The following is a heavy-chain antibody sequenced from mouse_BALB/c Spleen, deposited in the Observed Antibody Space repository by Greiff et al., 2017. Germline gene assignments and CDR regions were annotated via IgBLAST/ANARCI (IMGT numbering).Heavy chain of an antibody. D-gene: IGHD2-3*01. CDR3: ARDYDGYYFDV. J-gene: IGHJ1*01. V-gene: IGHV1-31*01. CDR2: INPYNGAT. Sequence: VQLQQSGPELVKPGASVKISCKASGYSFTGYYMHWVKQSHVKSLEWIGRINPYNGATSYNQNFKDKASLTVDKSSSTAYMELHSLTSEDSAVYYCARDYDGYYFDVWGAGTTVTVSS. CDR1: GYSFTGYY.